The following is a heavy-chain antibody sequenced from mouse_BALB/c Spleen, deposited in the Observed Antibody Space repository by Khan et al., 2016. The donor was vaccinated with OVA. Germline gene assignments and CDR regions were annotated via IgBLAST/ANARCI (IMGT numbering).Heavy chain of an antibody. V-gene: IGHV5-17*02. CDR2: ISSGSSTI. CDR1: GFTFSRFG. J-gene: IGHJ2*01. CDR3: ARDSNFDY. Sequence: EVELVESGGGLVQPGGSRKLSCAASGFTFSRFGMHWVRQAPEKGLAWVAYISSGSSTIYYADTLKGRFTISRDNPKNTLFLQMTSLSAEDTAMYYCARDSNFDYWGQGTTLTVSS.